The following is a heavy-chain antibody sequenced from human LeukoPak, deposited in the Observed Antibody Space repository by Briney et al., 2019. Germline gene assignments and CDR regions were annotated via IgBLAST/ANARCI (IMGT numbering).Heavy chain of an antibody. CDR3: ARDPRGSDY. Sequence: GGSLRLSCAASGFTLSSYEMTWVRQAPGKGLEWVSYISPSGSTTYYADSVKGRFTISRDNAKNSLYLQMNSLRAEDTAVYYCARDPRGSDYWGQGTLVTVSS. CDR1: GFTLSSYE. CDR2: ISPSGSTT. V-gene: IGHV3-48*03. J-gene: IGHJ4*02.